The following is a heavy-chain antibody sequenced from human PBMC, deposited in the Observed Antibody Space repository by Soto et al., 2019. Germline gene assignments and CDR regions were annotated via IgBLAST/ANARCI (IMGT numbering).Heavy chain of an antibody. CDR1: GFTFTSYG. Sequence: QVQLVESGGGVVQPGRSLRLSCAASGFTFTSYGVHWVRQAPGKGLEWVAVIWYDGSNKYYADSVKGRFTISRDNSKNTLYLQMNSLRAEDTAVYYCARRGIAAGDYWGQGTLVTVSS. J-gene: IGHJ4*02. V-gene: IGHV3-33*01. CDR3: ARRGIAAGDY. CDR2: IWYDGSNK. D-gene: IGHD6-13*01.